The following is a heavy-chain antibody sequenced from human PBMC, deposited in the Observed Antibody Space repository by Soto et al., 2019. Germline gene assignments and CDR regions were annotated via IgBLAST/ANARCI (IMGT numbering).Heavy chain of an antibody. CDR2: MNPNSGNT. D-gene: IGHD3-9*01. CDR3: ARGRGDWLDY. CDR1: GYTFTSYD. V-gene: IGHV1-8*01. J-gene: IGHJ4*02. Sequence: QVQLVQSGAEVKKPGASVKVSCKASGYTFTSYDINWVRQATGQGLEWMGWMNPNSGNTGYAQKFHGSDTMTRSTCIGSVYMELSSLSSEDPAVDDCARGRGDWLDYWGQGTVVTVSS.